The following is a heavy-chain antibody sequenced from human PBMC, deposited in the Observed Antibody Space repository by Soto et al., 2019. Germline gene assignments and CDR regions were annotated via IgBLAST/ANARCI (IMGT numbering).Heavy chain of an antibody. CDR3: VSNTQSCSGGSWYAY. J-gene: IGHJ4*02. Sequence: QVQLVQSGAEVKKPGSSVKVSCKASGGTFGRFSISWVRQAPGQGLEWMGGTIPIFSVTNYAQKYQGRLIITAAESTKTAYMELTSVRTDEKAIYYCVSNTQSCSGGSWYAYWGQGTLLTVSS. CDR1: GGTFGRFS. CDR2: TIPIFSVT. D-gene: IGHD2-15*01. V-gene: IGHV1-69*01.